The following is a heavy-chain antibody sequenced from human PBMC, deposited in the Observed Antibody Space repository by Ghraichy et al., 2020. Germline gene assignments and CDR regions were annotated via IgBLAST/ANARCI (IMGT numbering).Heavy chain of an antibody. J-gene: IGHJ6*02. CDR3: ARDLGARYCSSNTCYVIGYYALDV. Sequence: GGSLRLSCAASGFTFSSYSMNWVRQAPGKGLEWVSYISSSSSSIYYADSEKGRFTISRDNAKNSLYLQMNSLRAEDTAVYNCARDLGARYCSSNTCYVIGYYALDVWGPGTTVTVSS. CDR2: ISSSSSSI. D-gene: IGHD2-2*01. V-gene: IGHV3-48*01. CDR1: GFTFSSYS.